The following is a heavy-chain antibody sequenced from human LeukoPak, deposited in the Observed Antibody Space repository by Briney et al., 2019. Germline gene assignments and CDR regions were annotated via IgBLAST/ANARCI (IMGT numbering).Heavy chain of an antibody. D-gene: IGHD3-10*01. CDR2: IYYSGSP. CDR1: GGSLTKDSYY. Sequence: SETLSLTCTVSGGSLTKDSYYWAWIRQPPGKGLEWIGSIYYSGSPYYNPSPKRRVTISVDTSKNQFSLRLSSVTAPDTAVYYWASLFGSGRYYNVNYWFDPWGQGTLVTVSS. CDR3: ASLFGSGRYYNVNYWFDP. J-gene: IGHJ5*02. V-gene: IGHV4-39*01.